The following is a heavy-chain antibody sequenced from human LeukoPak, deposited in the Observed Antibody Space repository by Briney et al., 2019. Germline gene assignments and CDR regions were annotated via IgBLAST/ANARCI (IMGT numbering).Heavy chain of an antibody. Sequence: GGSLRLSCTVSGFTVSSNSMSWVRQAPGKGLEWVSVIYSGGDTHYADSVKDRFTIARDNSKKTLYLQMNSLRAEDTAVYYCTREQDREAAATVVGDYWGQGTLVTVSS. CDR1: GFTVSSNS. D-gene: IGHD4-23*01. CDR2: IYSGGDT. J-gene: IGHJ4*02. V-gene: IGHV3-66*01. CDR3: TREQDREAAATVVGDY.